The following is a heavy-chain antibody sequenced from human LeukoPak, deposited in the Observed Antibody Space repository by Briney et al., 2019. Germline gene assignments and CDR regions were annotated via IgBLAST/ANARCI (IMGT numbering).Heavy chain of an antibody. J-gene: IGHJ3*02. D-gene: IGHD3-22*01. CDR3: ARVGSGYYDSSGYYAFDI. Sequence: GASVKVSCKVSGYTLTELSLHWVRQAPGKGLEWMGGFDPEDGETIYAQKFQGRVTMTEDTSTDTAYMELSSLRSEDTAVYYCARVGSGYYDSSGYYAFDIWGQGTMVTVSS. CDR1: GYTLTELS. CDR2: FDPEDGET. V-gene: IGHV1-24*01.